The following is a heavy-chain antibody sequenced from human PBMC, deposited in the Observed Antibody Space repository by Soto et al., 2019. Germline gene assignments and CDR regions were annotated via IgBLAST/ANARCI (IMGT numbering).Heavy chain of an antibody. Sequence: AVYGGSFSGYYWSWIRQPPGKGLEWIGEINHSGSTNYNPSLKSRVTISVDTSKNQFSLKLSSVTAADTAVYYCARGGLKYYFDYWGQGTLVTVSS. CDR3: ARGGLKYYFDY. J-gene: IGHJ4*02. CDR2: INHSGST. CDR1: GGSFSGYY. V-gene: IGHV4-34*01.